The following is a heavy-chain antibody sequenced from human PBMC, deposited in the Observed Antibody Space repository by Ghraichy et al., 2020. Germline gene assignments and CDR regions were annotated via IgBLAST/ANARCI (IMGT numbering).Heavy chain of an antibody. CDR3: ARGLEYNWNGLGY. J-gene: IGHJ4*02. D-gene: IGHD1-20*01. CDR2: IHSGVAT. Sequence: LTCAASGFTVSNNYMNWVRQAPGKGLEWVSTIHSGVATYYADSVKGRFTISRDNSKNTLYLQMNSLRVEDTAVYYCARGLEYNWNGLGYWGQGTLVPVSS. CDR1: GFTVSNNY. V-gene: IGHV3-53*01.